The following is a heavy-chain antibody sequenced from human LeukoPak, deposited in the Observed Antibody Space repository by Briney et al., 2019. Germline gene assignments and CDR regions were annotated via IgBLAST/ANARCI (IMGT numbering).Heavy chain of an antibody. D-gene: IGHD3-10*01. CDR3: AKLAKYFYGSETFYFFEH. Sequence: GGSLRLSCEGSGFSFSSYWMTWVRQLPGKGPEWVANIRQDESERYFADSVKGRFTISRDNGKNSLYLQMNSLRVEDTAVYYCAKLAKYFYGSETFYFFEHWGQGTPVTASS. CDR2: IRQDESER. V-gene: IGHV3-7*01. J-gene: IGHJ4*02. CDR1: GFSFSSYW.